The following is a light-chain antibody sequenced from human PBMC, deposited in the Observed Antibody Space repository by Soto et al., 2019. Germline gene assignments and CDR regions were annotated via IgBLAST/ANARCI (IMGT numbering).Light chain of an antibody. V-gene: IGKV1-5*03. J-gene: IGKJ1*01. CDR3: LQYNGYWWT. Sequence: DIQMTQSPSTLSASVGDRVTITCRASQSSNSWLAWYQQKPGKAPKLLIYKASSLESGVPSRFSGSGSGTEFTLTVSSLQRDDFATYYCLQYNGYWWTFGQGTKVEVK. CDR1: QSSNSW. CDR2: KAS.